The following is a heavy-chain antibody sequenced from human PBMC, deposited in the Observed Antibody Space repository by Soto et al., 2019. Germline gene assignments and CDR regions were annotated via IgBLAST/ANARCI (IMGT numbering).Heavy chain of an antibody. CDR2: INHSGST. Sequence: PSGTLSLTCAVYGGSFSGYDLSWVRQPPGKGLEWIGEINHSGSTNYNPSLKRRGTISVDTSKNQFSLKLISVTAADTGVYYCASGAANVFLWFGQSYYYYCSMHVWGQGTPVTVSS. CDR1: GGSFSGYD. CDR3: ASGAANVFLWFGQSYYYYCSMHV. V-gene: IGHV4-34*01. J-gene: IGHJ6*02. D-gene: IGHD3-10*01.